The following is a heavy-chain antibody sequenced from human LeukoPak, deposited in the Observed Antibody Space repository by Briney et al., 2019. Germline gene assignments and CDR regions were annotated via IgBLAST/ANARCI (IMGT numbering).Heavy chain of an antibody. D-gene: IGHD6-13*01. Sequence: PGGSLRLSCAASGFTFSGYGMHWVRQAPGKGLEWVAVIWYDGSNKYYADSVKGRFTISRDNSKNTLYLQMNSLRAEDTAVYYCAKDPLYSSSWYTDYWGQGTLVTVSS. J-gene: IGHJ4*02. CDR1: GFTFSGYG. CDR3: AKDPLYSSSWYTDY. V-gene: IGHV3-33*06. CDR2: IWYDGSNK.